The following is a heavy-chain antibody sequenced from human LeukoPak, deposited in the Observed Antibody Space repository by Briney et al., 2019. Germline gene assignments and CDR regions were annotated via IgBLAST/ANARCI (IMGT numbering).Heavy chain of an antibody. J-gene: IGHJ4*02. Sequence: GGSLRLSCAASGFTFSDYYISWIRQAPGKGLEWVSYISSSGSTIYYADSVKGRFTISRDNAKNSLYLQMNSLRAEDTAVYYCARDQDYYDSSGVDYWGQGTLVTVSS. CDR1: GFTFSDYY. CDR3: ARDQDYYDSSGVDY. V-gene: IGHV3-11*01. CDR2: ISSSGSTI. D-gene: IGHD3-22*01.